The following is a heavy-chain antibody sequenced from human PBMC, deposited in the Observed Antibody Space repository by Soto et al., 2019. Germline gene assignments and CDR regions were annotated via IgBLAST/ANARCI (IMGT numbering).Heavy chain of an antibody. CDR3: ARDKSYALAV. CDR2: INSDGSST. CDR1: GFDFSNSW. D-gene: IGHD4-17*01. J-gene: IGHJ6*02. Sequence: EVQLVESGGGFVQPGGSLILSCAASGFDFSNSWMHWVRQVPGKGLVWVSHINSDGSSTTYADYVKGRFTISRDNDRTTVYLQLDSLRVEDPAVYYCARDKSYALAVWGQGTTVTVS. V-gene: IGHV3-74*03.